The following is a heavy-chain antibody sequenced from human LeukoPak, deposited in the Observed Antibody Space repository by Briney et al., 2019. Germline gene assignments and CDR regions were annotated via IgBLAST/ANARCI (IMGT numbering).Heavy chain of an antibody. CDR2: INYSGNT. D-gene: IGHD1-1*01. J-gene: IGHJ4*02. CDR3: ARGISTTDY. CDR1: GGSLSGYY. Sequence: SETLSLTCAVYGGSLSGYYWTWIRQTPWKGLEWIGEINYSGNTNYNRSLKSRVTISADTSKNQFSLRLSSVTAADTAVYYCARGISTTDYWGQGTLVTVSS. V-gene: IGHV4-34*01.